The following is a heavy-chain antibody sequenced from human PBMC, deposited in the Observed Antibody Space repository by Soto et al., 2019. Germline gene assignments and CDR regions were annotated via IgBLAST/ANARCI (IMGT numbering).Heavy chain of an antibody. Sequence: QVQLVESGGGVVQPGRSLRLSCGASGFTLSSYGMHWVRQAPGKGLEWVAVIWHDGSKKYYADSVKGRFTISRDNSKNTLELQMNNLRAEDTAVYCCASDRGSDDAIDYWGQGTLVTVSS. J-gene: IGHJ4*02. CDR3: ASDRGSDDAIDY. CDR1: GFTLSSYG. CDR2: IWHDGSKK. D-gene: IGHD2-21*01. V-gene: IGHV3-33*01.